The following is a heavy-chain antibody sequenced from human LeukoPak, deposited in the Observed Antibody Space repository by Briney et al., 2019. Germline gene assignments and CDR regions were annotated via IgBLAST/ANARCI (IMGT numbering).Heavy chain of an antibody. CDR3: ASYDSSGPLFRY. D-gene: IGHD3-22*01. Sequence: ASVKVSCKASGYTFTSYGISWVRQAPGQGLEWMGWISACNGNTNYAQKLQGRVTMTTDTSTSTAYMELRSLRSDDTAVYYCASYDSSGPLFRYWGQGTLVTVSS. CDR1: GYTFTSYG. CDR2: ISACNGNT. J-gene: IGHJ4*02. V-gene: IGHV1-18*01.